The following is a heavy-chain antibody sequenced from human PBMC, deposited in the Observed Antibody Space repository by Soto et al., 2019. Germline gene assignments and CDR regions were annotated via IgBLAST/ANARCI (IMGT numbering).Heavy chain of an antibody. V-gene: IGHV5-51*01. Sequence: PGESLKISCNGSGYSFISHWIGWVRQMPWKGLEWMGIIYPGDSDTRYSPSFEGQVTITADKTTTTAYLQWSSLKASDTAMYYCTRSLPTPDFWGQGTLVTVSS. CDR3: TRSLPTPDF. CDR2: IYPGDSDT. CDR1: GYSFISHW. J-gene: IGHJ4*02.